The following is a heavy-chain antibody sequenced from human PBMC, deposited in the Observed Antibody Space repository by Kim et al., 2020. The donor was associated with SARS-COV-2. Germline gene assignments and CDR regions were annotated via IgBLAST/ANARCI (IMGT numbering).Heavy chain of an antibody. V-gene: IGHV4-59*08. J-gene: IGHJ4*02. Sequence: SETLSLTCTVSGGSISSYYWSWIRQPPGKGLEWIGYIYYSGSTNYNPSLKSRVTISVDTSKNQFSLKLSSVTAADTAVYYCARHRNPYSSTFDYWGQGTLVTVSS. D-gene: IGHD6-13*01. CDR1: GGSISSYY. CDR2: IYYSGST. CDR3: ARHRNPYSSTFDY.